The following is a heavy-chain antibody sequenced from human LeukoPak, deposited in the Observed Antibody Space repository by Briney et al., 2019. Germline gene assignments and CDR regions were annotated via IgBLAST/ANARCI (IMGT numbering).Heavy chain of an antibody. J-gene: IGHJ6*03. Sequence: GGSLRLSCAASGFTFSNSAMSWVRQAPGKGLEWVSTLSGSGSGTYYADFVKGRFTISRDNSKNTMYLEMNSLRAEDTAVYYCAKMNGYMDVWGKGTTVTVSS. CDR1: GFTFSNSA. V-gene: IGHV3-23*01. D-gene: IGHD1-1*01. CDR3: AKMNGYMDV. CDR2: LSGSGSGT.